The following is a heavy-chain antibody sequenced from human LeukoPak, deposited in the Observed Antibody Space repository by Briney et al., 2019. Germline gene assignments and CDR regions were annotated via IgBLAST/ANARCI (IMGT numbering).Heavy chain of an antibody. Sequence: ASVKVSCKASGYTFTSYGISWVRQAPGQGLEWMGWISGYNGNTNYAQNLQGRVTMTTDTSTSTVYMELSSLRSEDTAVYYCARSYSYGSRPFFDYWGQGTLVTVSS. CDR3: ARSYSYGSRPFFDY. J-gene: IGHJ4*02. D-gene: IGHD5-18*01. CDR1: GYTFTSYG. V-gene: IGHV1-18*01. CDR2: ISGYNGNT.